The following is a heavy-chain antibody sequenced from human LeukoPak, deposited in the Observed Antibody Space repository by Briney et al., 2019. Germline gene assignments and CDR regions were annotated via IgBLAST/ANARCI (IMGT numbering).Heavy chain of an antibody. Sequence: SVKVPCKASGGTFSSYAISWVRQAPGQGLEWMGGIIPIFGTANYAQKFQGRVTITTDESTSTAYMELSSLRSEDTAVYYCARGEPAANLGYYYMDVWGKGTTVTVSS. CDR1: GGTFSSYA. D-gene: IGHD2-2*01. J-gene: IGHJ6*03. CDR3: ARGEPAANLGYYYMDV. V-gene: IGHV1-69*05. CDR2: IIPIFGTA.